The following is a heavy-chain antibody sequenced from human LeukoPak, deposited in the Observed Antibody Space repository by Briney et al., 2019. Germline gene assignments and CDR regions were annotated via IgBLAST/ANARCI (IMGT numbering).Heavy chain of an antibody. CDR1: GYTFTGYY. CDR3: ARESVEQWLDY. V-gene: IGHV1-2*02. CDR2: INPNSGGT. J-gene: IGHJ4*02. Sequence: ASVKVSCTASGYTFTGYYMHWVRQAPGQRLEWMGWINPNSGGTNYAQKFQGRVTMTRDTSISTAYMELSRLRSDDTAVYYGARESVEQWLDYWGQGTLVTVSS. D-gene: IGHD6-19*01.